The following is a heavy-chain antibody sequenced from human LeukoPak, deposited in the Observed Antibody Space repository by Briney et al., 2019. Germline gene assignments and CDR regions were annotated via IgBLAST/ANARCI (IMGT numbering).Heavy chain of an antibody. CDR1: GFTFSHYS. Sequence: GGSLRLSCAASGFTFSHYSMHWVRQAPGKGLEYVSAINSNGDDTYYVNSVQGRFTISRDNAKNSLYLQMNSLRAEDTAIYYCARERNWCPDHWGQGTLVTVSS. J-gene: IGHJ4*02. CDR2: INSNGDDT. V-gene: IGHV3-64*01. D-gene: IGHD1-1*01. CDR3: ARERNWCPDH.